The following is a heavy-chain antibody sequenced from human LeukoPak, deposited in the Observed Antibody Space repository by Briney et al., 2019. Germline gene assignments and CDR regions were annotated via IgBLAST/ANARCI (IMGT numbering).Heavy chain of an antibody. V-gene: IGHV1-2*02. D-gene: IGHD3-10*01. J-gene: IGHJ5*02. Sequence: ASVKVCCKASGYTFTGYYMHWVRQAPGQGLEWMGWINPNTGGTKYAQRFQDRVTMTRDTSISTAYMEVSRLRYDDTAVYYCARPLRVTMIRGAAFRASSDFDPWGQGTLVTVSS. CDR3: ARPLRVTMIRGAAFRASSDFDP. CDR2: INPNTGGT. CDR1: GYTFTGYY.